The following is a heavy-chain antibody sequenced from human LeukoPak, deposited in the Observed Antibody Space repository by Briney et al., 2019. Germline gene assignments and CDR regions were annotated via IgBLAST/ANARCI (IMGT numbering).Heavy chain of an antibody. V-gene: IGHV3-7*01. Sequence: PGGSLRLSCAASGFTFSSYWMSWVRQAPGKGLEWVANIKQDGSEKYYADSVKGRFTISRDNSKNTLYLQMNSLRAEDTAVYYCAKDRFSVVPAAILHFDYWGQGTLVTVSS. CDR2: IKQDGSEK. D-gene: IGHD2-2*01. J-gene: IGHJ4*02. CDR3: AKDRFSVVPAAILHFDY. CDR1: GFTFSSYW.